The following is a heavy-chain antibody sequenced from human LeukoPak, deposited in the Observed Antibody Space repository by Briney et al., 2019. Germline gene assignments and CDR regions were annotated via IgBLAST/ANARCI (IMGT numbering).Heavy chain of an antibody. J-gene: IGHJ4*02. D-gene: IGHD2-2*01. Sequence: GASVKVSCKASGYTFTSYDINWVRQATGQGLEWMGWMNPNSGDTGYAQKFQGRVTMTRNTSISTAYMELSSLRSEDTAVYYCARLCSSTSCYRGDYWGQGTLVTVSS. CDR1: GYTFTSYD. CDR2: MNPNSGDT. V-gene: IGHV1-8*01. CDR3: ARLCSSTSCYRGDY.